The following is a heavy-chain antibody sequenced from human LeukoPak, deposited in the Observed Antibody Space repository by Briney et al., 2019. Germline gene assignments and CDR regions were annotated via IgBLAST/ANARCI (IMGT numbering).Heavy chain of an antibody. CDR3: ARAAYSGSSKGAFDI. D-gene: IGHD1-26*01. CDR2: IYHSGST. V-gene: IGHV4-38-2*02. Sequence: SETLSLTCTVSGYSISSGYYWGWIRQPPGKGLEWIGSIYHSGSTYYNPSLKSRVTISVDTSKNQFSLKLSSVTAADTTVYYCARAAYSGSSKGAFDIWGQGTLVTVSS. CDR1: GYSISSGYY. J-gene: IGHJ4*02.